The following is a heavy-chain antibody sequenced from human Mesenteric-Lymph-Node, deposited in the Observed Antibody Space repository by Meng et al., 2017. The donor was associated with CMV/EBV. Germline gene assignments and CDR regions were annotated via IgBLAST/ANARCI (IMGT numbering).Heavy chain of an antibody. CDR1: GFTFSTYW. V-gene: IGHV3-53*01. Sequence: GESLKISCAASGFTFSTYWMHWVRQAPGKGLEWVSIIYSGGSTYYADSVKGRFTISRDNSKNTLYLQMNSLRAEDTAVYYCARVGRGGYCSSTSCYTNYYYGMDVWGQGTTVTVSS. CDR3: ARVGRGGYCSSTSCYTNYYYGMDV. D-gene: IGHD2-2*02. CDR2: IYSGGST. J-gene: IGHJ6*02.